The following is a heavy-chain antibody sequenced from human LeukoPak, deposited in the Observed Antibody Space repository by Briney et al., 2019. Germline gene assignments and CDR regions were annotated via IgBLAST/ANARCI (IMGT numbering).Heavy chain of an antibody. CDR1: GFSLGTSGVG. Sequence: SGPTLVKPTQTLTLTCTFSGFSLGTSGVGVGWTRQPPGKALEWLALIYWDDDKDYSPSLKTRLTITKDTSKNQVVLTMTNMDPVDTATYYCAHYAPRTYFDYWGQGTLVTVSS. D-gene: IGHD1-1*01. V-gene: IGHV2-5*02. CDR3: AHYAPRTYFDY. CDR2: IYWDDDK. J-gene: IGHJ4*02.